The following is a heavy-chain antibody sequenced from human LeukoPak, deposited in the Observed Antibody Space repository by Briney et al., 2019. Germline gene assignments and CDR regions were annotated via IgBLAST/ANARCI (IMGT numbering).Heavy chain of an antibody. D-gene: IGHD3-3*01. CDR2: IYPGDSDT. V-gene: IGHV5-51*01. Sequence: GESLKTSCKGSGYSFSDYWNGWVRQMPGKGPEWLGIIYPGDSDTRYSPSFQGQVTISADKSISTAYLQWSSLKASDTAMFYCARRSESDEVYFDYWGQGTLVTVSS. CDR3: ARRSESDEVYFDY. J-gene: IGHJ4*02. CDR1: GYSFSDYW.